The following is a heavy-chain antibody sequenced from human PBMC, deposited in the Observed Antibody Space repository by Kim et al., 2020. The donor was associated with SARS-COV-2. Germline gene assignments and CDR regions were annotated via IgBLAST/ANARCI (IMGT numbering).Heavy chain of an antibody. CDR3: ARGFPLWFGEVQYWFDP. CDR2: IYHGGNS. J-gene: IGHJ5*02. V-gene: IGHV4-38-2*02. Sequence: SETLSLTCTVSGYSISSGYYWGWIRQPPGKGLEWIGSIYHGGNSYYNPSLKSRVTISVDTSKNQFSLKLSSVTAADTAVYYCARGFPLWFGEVQYWFDPW. CDR1: GYSISSGYY. D-gene: IGHD3-10*01.